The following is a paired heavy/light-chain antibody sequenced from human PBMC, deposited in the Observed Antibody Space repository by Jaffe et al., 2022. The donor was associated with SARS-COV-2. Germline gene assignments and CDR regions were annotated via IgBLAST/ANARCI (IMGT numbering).Heavy chain of an antibody. CDR1: GYTFINQD. D-gene: IGHD1-26*01. CDR3: TRGGSSSTYGLDV. V-gene: IGHV1-18*01. J-gene: IGHJ6*02. CDR2: IRASNANT. Sequence: QVQLVQSGGEVKKPGASVKVSCKTSGYTFINQDISWVRQAPGQGLEWMGWIRASNANTNYAQKLQGRVTLTTDTSTSTAYMELRSLRSDDTAVYYCTRGGSSSTYGLDVWGQGTTVIVS.
Light chain of an antibody. CDR2: GNS. J-gene: IGLJ2*01. V-gene: IGLV1-40*01. CDR3: QSYDSSLSEGL. Sequence: QSVLTQPPSVSGAPGQRITISCTGSSSNIGAGYDVHWYQHLPGTAPKLLIYGNSNRPSGVPDRFSGSKSGTSASLAITGLQAEDEADYYCQSYDSSLSEGLFGGGTKLTVL. CDR1: SSNIGAGYD.